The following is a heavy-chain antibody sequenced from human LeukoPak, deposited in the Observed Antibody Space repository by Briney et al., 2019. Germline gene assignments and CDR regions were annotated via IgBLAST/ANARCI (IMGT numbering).Heavy chain of an antibody. CDR1: GYIFAGYY. J-gene: IGHJ4*02. D-gene: IGHD6-13*01. CDR3: ARGEGDSSSWPLNY. V-gene: IGHV1-2*02. Sequence: ASVKVSCKASGYIFAGYYMHWVRQAPGQGLEWMGWINPNSGGTEYAQQFQGRVTMTRDTSISTAYMELSRLTSDDTAVYYCARGEGDSSSWPLNYWGQGTLVPVSS. CDR2: INPNSGGT.